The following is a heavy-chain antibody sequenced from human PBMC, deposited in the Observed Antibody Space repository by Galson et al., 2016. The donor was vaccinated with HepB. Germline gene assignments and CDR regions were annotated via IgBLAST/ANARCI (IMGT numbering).Heavy chain of an antibody. D-gene: IGHD2-2*02. CDR1: GGSFSGFH. V-gene: IGHV4-34*01. J-gene: IGHJ6*02. CDR3: ARGAVGYCSSSTCYNYYYGLDV. CDR2: INHSGNS. Sequence: TLSLTCAVYGGSFSGFHWTWIRQAPGRGLEWPGEINHSGNSNYDPSLTSRVTVSVDTSNNRFSLSLSSVTAADSGIYYCARGAVGYCSSSTCYNYYYGLDVWGQGTTVSVSS.